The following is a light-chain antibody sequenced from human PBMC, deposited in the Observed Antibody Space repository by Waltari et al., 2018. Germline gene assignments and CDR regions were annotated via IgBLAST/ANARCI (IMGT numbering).Light chain of an antibody. J-gene: IGKJ2*01. CDR2: KSF. Sequence: DIQMTQSPSTLSASVGDRVTITCRASQSISNWLAWYQQKPGKAPKVLSYKSFTLQSGVPSRFSGSGSETEFTLTISSLQPDDVATYYCQQYNISPYSFGQGTTLEI. CDR1: QSISNW. CDR3: QQYNISPYS. V-gene: IGKV1-5*03.